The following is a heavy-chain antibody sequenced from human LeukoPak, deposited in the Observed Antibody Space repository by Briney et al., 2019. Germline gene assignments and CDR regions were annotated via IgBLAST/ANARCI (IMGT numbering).Heavy chain of an antibody. Sequence: SETLSLTCTASGGSISSYYWSWIRQPPGKGLEWIGYIYYSGSTNYNPSLKSRVTISVDTSKNQFSLKLSSVTAADTAVYYCARLRYYFDYWGQGTLVTVSS. CDR3: ARLRYYFDY. CDR2: IYYSGST. J-gene: IGHJ4*02. CDR1: GGSISSYY. V-gene: IGHV4-59*01.